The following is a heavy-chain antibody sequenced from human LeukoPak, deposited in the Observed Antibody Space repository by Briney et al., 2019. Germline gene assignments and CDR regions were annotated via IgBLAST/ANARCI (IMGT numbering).Heavy chain of an antibody. Sequence: SETLSLTCTVSGGSISSSSYYWGWIRQPPGKGLEWIGSIYYSGSPYYNPSLKSRVTISVNTSKNQFSLKLSSVTAADTAVYYCARQKYDSTGYHPWVFDNWGQGTLVTVSS. V-gene: IGHV4-39*01. D-gene: IGHD3-22*01. CDR3: ARQKYDSTGYHPWVFDN. J-gene: IGHJ4*02. CDR2: IYYSGSP. CDR1: GGSISSSSYY.